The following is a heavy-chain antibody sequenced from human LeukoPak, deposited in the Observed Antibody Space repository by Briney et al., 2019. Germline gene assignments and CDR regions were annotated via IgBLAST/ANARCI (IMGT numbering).Heavy chain of an antibody. J-gene: IGHJ4*02. V-gene: IGHV3-23*01. CDR3: SRVRRGGGDNDY. CDR1: GFTFSNYA. D-gene: IGHD2-21*02. Sequence: GGSLRLSCAASGFTFSNYAMSWVRQAPGKGLEWVSVISGTSGTTYYTDSVKGRFTISRDNSKNTMYLQMTSLRAQDTAVYYCSRVRRGGGDNDYCGQGTLGTVSS. CDR2: ISGTSGTT.